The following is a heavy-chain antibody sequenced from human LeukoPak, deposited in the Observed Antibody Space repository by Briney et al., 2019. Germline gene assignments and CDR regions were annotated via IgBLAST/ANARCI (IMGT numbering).Heavy chain of an antibody. CDR3: ARGLEWFFNDY. J-gene: IGHJ4*02. D-gene: IGHD3-3*01. CDR1: GFTFSSYA. Sequence: GRSLRLSCGASGFTFSSYAMHWVRQAPGKGLEWVAVMSYDGSKKYYADSVKGRFTISRDNSKNTLYLQMNSLRAEDTAVYYCARGLEWFFNDYWGQGTLVTASS. CDR2: MSYDGSKK. V-gene: IGHV3-30-3*01.